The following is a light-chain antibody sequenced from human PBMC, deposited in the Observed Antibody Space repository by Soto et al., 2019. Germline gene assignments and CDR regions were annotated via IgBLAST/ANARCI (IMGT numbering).Light chain of an antibody. J-gene: IGLJ2*01. CDR2: EVN. CDR1: RSDIGSYNY. CDR3: SSFTTANTVV. Sequence: QSALTQPASVSGSPGQSITISCTGSRSDIGSYNYVSWYQHHPGKAPRLIIYEVNNRPSGVSNRFSGSKSGNTASLTISGLQAEDEADYFCSSFTTANTVVFGGGTKVTVL. V-gene: IGLV2-14*01.